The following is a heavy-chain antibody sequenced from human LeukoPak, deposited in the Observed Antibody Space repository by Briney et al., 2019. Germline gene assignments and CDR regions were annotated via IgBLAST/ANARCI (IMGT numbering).Heavy chain of an antibody. CDR3: ARDVEYSNIYFYYYIDV. J-gene: IGHJ6*03. V-gene: IGHV3-20*04. Sequence: GGSLRLSCAASGFTFDDYDMSWVRQVPGKGLEWVSAINWNGASTGYADSVKGRFTISRDNAKNSLYLQMNSLSAEDTALYFCARDVEYSNIYFYYYIDVWGKGTTVTVSS. D-gene: IGHD6-6*01. CDR2: INWNGAST. CDR1: GFTFDDYD.